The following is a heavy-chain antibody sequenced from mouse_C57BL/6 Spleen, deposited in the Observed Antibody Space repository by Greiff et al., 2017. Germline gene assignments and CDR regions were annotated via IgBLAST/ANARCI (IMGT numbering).Heavy chain of an antibody. J-gene: IGHJ4*01. V-gene: IGHV1-42*01. Sequence: VQLQQSGPELVKPGASVKISCKASGYSFTGYYMNWVKQSPEKSLEWIGEINPSTGGTTYNQKFKAKATLTVDKSSNTAYMQLKSLTSADSAVYYLAGLGFYGSRGAMDYWGQGTSVTVSS. CDR3: AGLGFYGSRGAMDY. CDR2: INPSTGGT. D-gene: IGHD1-1*01. CDR1: GYSFTGYY.